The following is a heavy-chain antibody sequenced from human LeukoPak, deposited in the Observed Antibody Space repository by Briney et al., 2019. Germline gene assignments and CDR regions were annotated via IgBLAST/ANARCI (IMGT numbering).Heavy chain of an antibody. CDR3: AINSYGPNWFDP. CDR1: GGTFTSHA. V-gene: IGHV1-69*13. CDR2: FGTT. J-gene: IGHJ5*02. Sequence: SVKVSCKASGGTFTSHAFTWVRQAPVFGTTNYAQRFQDRVAITADASTTTAYMELSSLTSEDTGVYYCAINSYGPNWFDPWCQGTLVTVSS. D-gene: IGHD5-18*01.